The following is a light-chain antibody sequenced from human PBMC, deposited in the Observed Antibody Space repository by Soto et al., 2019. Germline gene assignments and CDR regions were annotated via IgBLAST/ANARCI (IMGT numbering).Light chain of an antibody. J-gene: IGKJ3*01. CDR3: QRYGRSTRLFT. CDR1: QSIDSTY. Sequence: EIVLTQSPGTLSLSPGERATLSCRASQSIDSTYLAWYQQKPGQAPRLLIYDASSRATGIPDRFSGSGSGTEFTLTISRLEPEDFAVYYCQRYGRSTRLFTFGPGTKVDIK. CDR2: DAS. V-gene: IGKV3-20*01.